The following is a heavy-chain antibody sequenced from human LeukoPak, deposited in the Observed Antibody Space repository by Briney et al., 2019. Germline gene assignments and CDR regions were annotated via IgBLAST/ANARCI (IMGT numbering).Heavy chain of an antibody. CDR1: GGSFSGYY. D-gene: IGHD6-13*01. CDR2: INQSGST. Sequence: SETLSLTCAVYGGSFSGYYWSGIRQPPGKRLEWLGYINQSGSTTYNPSLKSRLTMSVDTSKNQISLNLISLTAADTAVYYCARLPGIAAVWGQGTLVTVSS. CDR3: ARLPGIAAV. J-gene: IGHJ4*02. V-gene: IGHV4-34*10.